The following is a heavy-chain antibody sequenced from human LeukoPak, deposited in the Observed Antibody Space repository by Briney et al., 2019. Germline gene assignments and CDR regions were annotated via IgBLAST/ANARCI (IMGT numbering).Heavy chain of an antibody. Sequence: SETLSLTCAVSGGSVSSSNWWSWVRQPPGKGLEWIGEIYHSGSTNYNPSLKSRVTISVDTSKNQFSLKLSSVTAADTAVYYCARGRYDFWSGYFGYWGQGTLVTVSS. V-gene: IGHV4-4*02. J-gene: IGHJ4*02. CDR2: IYHSGST. D-gene: IGHD3-3*01. CDR3: ARGRYDFWSGYFGY. CDR1: GGSVSSSNW.